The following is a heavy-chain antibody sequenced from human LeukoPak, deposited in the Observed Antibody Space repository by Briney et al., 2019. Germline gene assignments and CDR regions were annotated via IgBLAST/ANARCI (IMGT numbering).Heavy chain of an antibody. Sequence: SETLSLTCAVYGGSFSGYYWSWIRQPPGKGLEWIGEINHSGSTNYNLSLKSRVTISVDTSKNQFSLKLSSVTAADTAVYYCARGYPCRRLETPTYSRGYYYYYGMDVWGQGTTVTVSS. D-gene: IGHD4-23*01. CDR1: GGSFSGYY. CDR3: ARGYPCRRLETPTYSRGYYYYYGMDV. CDR2: INHSGST. V-gene: IGHV4-34*01. J-gene: IGHJ6*02.